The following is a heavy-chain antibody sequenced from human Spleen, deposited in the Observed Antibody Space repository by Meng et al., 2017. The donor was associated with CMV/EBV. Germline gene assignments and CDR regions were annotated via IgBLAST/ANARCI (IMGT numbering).Heavy chain of an antibody. J-gene: IGHJ3*02. V-gene: IGHV3-21*01. CDR3: ARAAMVRGVDAFDI. Sequence: GESLKISCAASGFAFRDYPVGWVRQTLGKGLEWVSSTSAGGGFKRYADSVKGRFTISRDNSKNTLYLQMNSLRAEDTAVYYCARAAMVRGVDAFDILGQGTMVTVSS. CDR1: GFAFRDYP. D-gene: IGHD3-10*01. CDR2: TSAGGGFK.